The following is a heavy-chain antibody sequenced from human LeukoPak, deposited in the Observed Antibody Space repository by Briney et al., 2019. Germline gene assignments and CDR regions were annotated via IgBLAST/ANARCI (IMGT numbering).Heavy chain of an antibody. CDR3: AKRGVVIRVILVGFHKEANYFDS. CDR1: GVTLSNYG. D-gene: IGHD3-22*01. J-gene: IGHJ4*02. Sequence: PGGSLRLSCAVSGVTLSNYGMSWVRQAPGRGLEWVAGISGSGGGTNYADSVKGRFTISRDNPKNTLYLQMNSLRAEDTAVYFCAKRGVVIRVILVGFHKEANYFDSWGQGALLTVSS. V-gene: IGHV3-23*01. CDR2: ISGSGGGT.